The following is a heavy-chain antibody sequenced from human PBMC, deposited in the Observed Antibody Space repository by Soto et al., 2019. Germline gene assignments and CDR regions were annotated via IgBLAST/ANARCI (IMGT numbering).Heavy chain of an antibody. Sequence: PGGSLRLSCAASGFTFRSAGLHWVRQAPGKGLEWVAVIWYDGSNKYYADSVKGRFTISRDNSKNTLYLQMNTLRAEDTAIYYSARDRTRFADYWGPGTMVTVSS. CDR3: ARDRTRFADY. CDR2: IWYDGSNK. V-gene: IGHV3-33*01. J-gene: IGHJ4*02. CDR1: GFTFRSAG. D-gene: IGHD1-1*01.